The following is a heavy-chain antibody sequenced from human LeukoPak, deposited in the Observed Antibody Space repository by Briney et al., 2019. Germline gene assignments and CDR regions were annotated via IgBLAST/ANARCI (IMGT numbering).Heavy chain of an antibody. CDR2: IGPDGGDE. CDR1: GFTFSRFA. V-gene: IGHV3-30*02. Sequence: TGGSLRLSCRASGFTFSRFAMNWVRQTPGKGLEWVTFIGPDGGDEHYADYVRGRFTISRDNSRNTLYLQMNSLRPDDTAVYYCAKERGYYDNSGYLIWGQGTLVTVSS. D-gene: IGHD3-22*01. CDR3: AKERGYYDNSGYLI. J-gene: IGHJ4*02.